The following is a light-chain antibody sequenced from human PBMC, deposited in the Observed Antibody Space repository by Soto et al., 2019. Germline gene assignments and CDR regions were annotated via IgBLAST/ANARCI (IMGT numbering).Light chain of an antibody. CDR1: QSVGRDY. CDR2: GAS. CDR3: QQYAKSPIT. Sequence: EFVLTQSPDTLSVSPGDRATLSCRASQSVGRDYLAWYQQKPGQAPRLLIHGASNRATGIPDRFSGSGSGPDFTLSISRLEPEDFAVYYCQQYAKSPITFGQGTRLEIK. J-gene: IGKJ5*01. V-gene: IGKV3-20*01.